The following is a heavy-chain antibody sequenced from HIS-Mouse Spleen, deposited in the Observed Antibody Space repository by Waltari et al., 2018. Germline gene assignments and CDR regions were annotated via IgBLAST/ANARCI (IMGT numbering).Heavy chain of an antibody. CDR3: AHSRKYSSSWTIPAPYFDY. CDR2: IYWNDDK. V-gene: IGHV2-5*01. D-gene: IGHD6-13*01. J-gene: IGHJ4*02. CDR1: GFSLRTSGVG. Sequence: QITLKESGPTLVKPTQTLPLTCTFSGFSLRTSGVGLGWIRQPPGKALEWLAPIYWNDDKRYSPSLKSRLTITKDTSKNQVVLTMTNMDPVDTATYYCAHSRKYSSSWTIPAPYFDYWGQGTLVTVSS.